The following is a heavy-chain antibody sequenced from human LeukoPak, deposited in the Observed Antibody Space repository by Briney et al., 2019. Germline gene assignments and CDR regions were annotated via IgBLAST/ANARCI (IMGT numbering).Heavy chain of an antibody. CDR1: GRSISSGGYY. Sequence: SETLSLTCTVSGRSISSGGYYWSWIRQHPGTGLEWIGYIYYSGSTYYNPSLKSRVTISVDTSKNQFSLKLSSVTAADTAVYYCARDQGPARRFDPWGQGTLVTVSS. CDR3: ARDQGPARRFDP. J-gene: IGHJ5*02. D-gene: IGHD6-6*01. CDR2: IYYSGST. V-gene: IGHV4-31*03.